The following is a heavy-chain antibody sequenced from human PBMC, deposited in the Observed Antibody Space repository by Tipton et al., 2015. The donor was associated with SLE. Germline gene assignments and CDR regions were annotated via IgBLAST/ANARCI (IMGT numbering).Heavy chain of an antibody. V-gene: IGHV3-74*01. J-gene: IGHJ4*02. CDR1: GFSFSNYW. D-gene: IGHD5-12*01. CDR3: ARGDSGYSVV. CDR2: ISWNSGSI. Sequence: GSLRLSCAASGFSFSNYWMHWVRQAPGKGLEWVSGISWNSGSIGYADSVRGRFTISRDNAKSTLYLQMSSLRAEDTAVYYCARGDSGYSVVWGQGTLVTVSS.